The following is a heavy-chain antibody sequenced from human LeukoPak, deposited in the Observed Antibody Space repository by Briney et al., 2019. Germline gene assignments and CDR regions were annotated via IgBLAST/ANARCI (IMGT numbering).Heavy chain of an antibody. CDR2: ISSSSSYI. D-gene: IGHD2-15*01. V-gene: IGHV3-21*04. CDR3: ARDRVGYYYMDV. Sequence: PGGSLRLSCAASGFTFSSYSMNWVRQAPGKGLEWVSSISSSSSYIYYADSVKGRFTISRDNAKNSLYLQMNSLRAGDTALYYCARDRVGYYYMDVWGKGTTVTVSS. J-gene: IGHJ6*03. CDR1: GFTFSSYS.